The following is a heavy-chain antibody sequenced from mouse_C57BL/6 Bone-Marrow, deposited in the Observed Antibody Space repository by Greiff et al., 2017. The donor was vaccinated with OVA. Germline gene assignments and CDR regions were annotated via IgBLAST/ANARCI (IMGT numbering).Heavy chain of an antibody. CDR2: IRNKPNGSTT. D-gene: IGHD1-1*01. CDR3: ARYKGRVAVDYFDY. CDR1: GFTFTNYY. Sequence: DVKLVESGGGLVQPGDSLSLSCAASGFTFTNYYMSWVRQPPGKALEWLAFIRNKPNGSTTEYSASVKGRFTISRDNSQSSLYLQMNALRAEDSATYYGARYKGRVAVDYFDYWGQGTALTVSS. V-gene: IGHV7-3*01. J-gene: IGHJ2*01.